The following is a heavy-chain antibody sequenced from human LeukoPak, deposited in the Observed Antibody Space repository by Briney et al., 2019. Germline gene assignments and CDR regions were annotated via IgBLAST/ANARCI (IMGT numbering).Heavy chain of an antibody. Sequence: GGSLRLSCAASGFIFSNYNMNWVRQAPGKGLEWVSYISSSSSTIYYADSVKGRFTISRDNAKNSLYLQMNSLRAEDTAVYYCAGLWELEGGRGAFDIWGQGTMVTVSS. V-gene: IGHV3-48*01. J-gene: IGHJ3*02. D-gene: IGHD1-26*01. CDR1: GFIFSNYN. CDR2: ISSSSSTI. CDR3: AGLWELEGGRGAFDI.